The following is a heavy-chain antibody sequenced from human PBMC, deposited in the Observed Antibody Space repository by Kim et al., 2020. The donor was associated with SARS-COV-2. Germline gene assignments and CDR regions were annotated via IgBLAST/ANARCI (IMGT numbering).Heavy chain of an antibody. CDR1: GFTFSSYS. CDR2: INGSGSGT. D-gene: IGHD3-9*01. V-gene: IGHV3-23*01. Sequence: GGSLRLSCAASGFTFSSYSMSWVRQAPGKGLEWVSAINGSGSGTYYADSVKGRFTISRDNSKNTLYLQMNSLRAEDTAVYYCAKTLEPDRRRYFDWVYCGQRAPCTLSS. CDR3: AKTLEPDRRRYFDWVY. J-gene: IGHJ4*02.